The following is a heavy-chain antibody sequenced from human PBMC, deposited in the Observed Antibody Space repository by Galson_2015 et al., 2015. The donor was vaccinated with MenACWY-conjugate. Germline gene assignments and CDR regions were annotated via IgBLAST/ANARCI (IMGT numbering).Heavy chain of an antibody. CDR3: ARDSAARY. J-gene: IGHJ4*02. Sequence: SLRLSCAASGFTFSLYTMHWVRQAPGKGLEWISYITSSSSSIYYADSVKGRFTVSRDNAKNSLYLQMNSLRDEDTALYYCARDSAARYSGQGTLVTVSS. CDR1: GFTFSLYT. D-gene: IGHD6-13*01. CDR2: ITSSSSSI. V-gene: IGHV3-48*02.